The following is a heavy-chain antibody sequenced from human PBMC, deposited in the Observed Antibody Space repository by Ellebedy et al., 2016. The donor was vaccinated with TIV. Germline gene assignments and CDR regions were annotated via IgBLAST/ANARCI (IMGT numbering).Heavy chain of an antibody. J-gene: IGHJ4*02. CDR2: ISYDGNIK. V-gene: IGHV3-30*04. D-gene: IGHD1-26*01. Sequence: GGSLRLSXAASGFTFSNYAMNWVRQAPGKGLEWVAFISYDGNIKYYADSVKGRFTLSRDNSKNTLYLEMNSLRAEDTAVYYCARDRSYSPTYWGQGTLVTVSS. CDR3: ARDRSYSPTY. CDR1: GFTFSNYA.